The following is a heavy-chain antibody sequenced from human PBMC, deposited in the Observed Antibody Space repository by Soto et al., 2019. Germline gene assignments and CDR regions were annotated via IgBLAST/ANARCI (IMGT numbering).Heavy chain of an antibody. J-gene: IGHJ6*02. Sequence: GGSLRLSCAASGFTFSNAWMNWVRQAPGKGLEWVGRIKSKTDGGTTDYAAPVKGRFTISRDDSKNTLYLQMNSLKTEDTAVYYCTTTTRQWTRSYYYYYYGMDVWGQGTTVTVSS. D-gene: IGHD1-1*01. CDR2: IKSKTDGGTT. CDR1: GFTFSNAW. V-gene: IGHV3-15*07. CDR3: TTTTRQWTRSYYYYYYGMDV.